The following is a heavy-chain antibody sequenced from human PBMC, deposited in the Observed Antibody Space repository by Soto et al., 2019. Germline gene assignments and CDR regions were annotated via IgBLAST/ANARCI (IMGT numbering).Heavy chain of an antibody. CDR1: GYSFTTKS. CDR3: ARGRYGGNCCDAFEV. Sequence: QAQLVQSGAEVKKPGTSVKISCKASGYSFTTKSLVWVRQAPGHGLECVGCISPYNGRTEYAKNVQGRVSMTRETSTCRAHRALRSLTAADTAVYYCARGRYGGNCCDAFEVWGQGPMVIVSS. J-gene: IGHJ3*01. D-gene: IGHD2-21*01. V-gene: IGHV1-18*01. CDR2: ISPYNGRT.